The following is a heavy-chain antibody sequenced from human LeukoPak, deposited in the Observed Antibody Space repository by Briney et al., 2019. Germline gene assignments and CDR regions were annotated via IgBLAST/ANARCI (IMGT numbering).Heavy chain of an antibody. CDR3: AELGITMIGGV. V-gene: IGHV3-21*01. D-gene: IGHD3-10*02. CDR1: GFTFGDYN. J-gene: IGHJ6*04. CDR2: ISSSSSYI. Sequence: PGGSLRLSCEASGFTFGDYNMHWVRQAPGKGLEWVSSISSSSSYIYYADSVKGRFTISRDNAKNSLYLQMNSLRAEDTAVYYCAELGITMIGGVWGKGTTVTISS.